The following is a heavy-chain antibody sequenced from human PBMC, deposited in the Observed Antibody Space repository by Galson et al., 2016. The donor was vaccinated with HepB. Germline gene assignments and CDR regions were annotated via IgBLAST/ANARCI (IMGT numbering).Heavy chain of an antibody. CDR2: TYYSGST. Sequence: SETLSPTCTVSGGSITSSTYYWAWIRQPPGQGLECIGTTYYSGSTYYEPSLKSRLSLSVDTYKSQFSLKLNSVTAADTAVYYCARQGHSSYRHSNAAIYDPWGLGTLVTVSS. J-gene: IGHJ5*02. CDR3: ARQGHSSYRHSNAAIYDP. V-gene: IGHV4-39*01. D-gene: IGHD6-6*01. CDR1: GGSITSSTYY.